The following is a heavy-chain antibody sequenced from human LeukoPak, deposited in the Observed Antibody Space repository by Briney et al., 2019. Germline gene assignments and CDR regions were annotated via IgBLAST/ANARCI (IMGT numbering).Heavy chain of an antibody. Sequence: SETLSLTCTVSGGSISSYYWSWIRQPPGKGLEWIGYIYYSGSTNYNPSLKSRVTISVDTSENQFSLKLSSVTAADTAVYYCARGLYSYGIDYWGQGTLVTVSS. CDR3: ARGLYSYGIDY. V-gene: IGHV4-59*01. CDR1: GGSISSYY. D-gene: IGHD5-18*01. J-gene: IGHJ4*02. CDR2: IYYSGST.